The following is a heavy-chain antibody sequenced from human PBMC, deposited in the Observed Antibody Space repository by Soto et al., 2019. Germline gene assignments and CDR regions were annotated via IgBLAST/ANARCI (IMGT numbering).Heavy chain of an antibody. CDR1: GGTFSSSA. V-gene: IGHV1-69*02. CDR2: IVPMFGIP. CDR3: ASGPYTSSSGGYYYYYMDV. Sequence: QVQLVQSGAEVKKPGSSVKVSCKASGGTFSSSAINWVRQAPGQGLEWMGRIVPMFGIPNFAPKFQGRVTMTADRSTTTAYMELSSLRSEDTAVYYCASGPYTSSSGGYYYYYMDVWGKGTTVTVSS. D-gene: IGHD6-6*01. J-gene: IGHJ6*03.